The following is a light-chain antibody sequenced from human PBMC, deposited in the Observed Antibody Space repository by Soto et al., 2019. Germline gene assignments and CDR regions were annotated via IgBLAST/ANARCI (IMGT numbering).Light chain of an antibody. Sequence: QSVLTQSPSASGTPGQRVTISCSGSRSNIGTYSVNWYQQLPAAAPTLLIFRNHQRPSGVPDRFSGSKSGTSASLAISGPQSEDEADYYCAAWDDSLRAVVFGGGTKVTVL. V-gene: IGLV1-44*01. CDR1: RSNIGTYS. J-gene: IGLJ2*01. CDR2: RNH. CDR3: AAWDDSLRAVV.